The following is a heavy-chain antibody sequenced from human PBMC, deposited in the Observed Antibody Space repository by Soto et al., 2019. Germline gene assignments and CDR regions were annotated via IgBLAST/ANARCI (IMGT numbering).Heavy chain of an antibody. J-gene: IGHJ4*02. D-gene: IGHD3-3*01. CDR3: ARGPGDFWSGYFDY. Sequence: QVQLVQSGAEVKKPGASVKVSCKASGYTFTAYYMHWVRQAPGQGLEWMGWINPSSGGTNYAQKFQGWVIMTRDTSISTAYMELSRLRSDATAMYYCARGPGDFWSGYFDYWGQGTLVTVSS. CDR1: GYTFTAYY. CDR2: INPSSGGT. V-gene: IGHV1-2*04.